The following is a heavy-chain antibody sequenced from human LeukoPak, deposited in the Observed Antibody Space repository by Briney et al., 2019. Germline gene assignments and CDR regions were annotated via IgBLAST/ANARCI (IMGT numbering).Heavy chain of an antibody. CDR3: ARSIYYDNSGYYYYFDY. V-gene: IGHV5-51*01. CDR2: VYSGDSDT. Sequence: GESLKISCKGSGYSFSNYWIGWLRQMPGKGPEWMGIVYSGDSDTRYSPSFQGQVAISADKSISTAYLQWSSLKASDTAMYYCARSIYYDNSGYYYYFDYWGQGTLVTVSS. CDR1: GYSFSNYW. D-gene: IGHD3-22*01. J-gene: IGHJ4*02.